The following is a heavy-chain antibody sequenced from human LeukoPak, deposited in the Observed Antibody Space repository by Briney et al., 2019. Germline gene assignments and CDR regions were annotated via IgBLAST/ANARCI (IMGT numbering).Heavy chain of an antibody. CDR3: ARLPGVYYGMDG. CDR2: IYYSGST. CDR1: GGSISSSSYY. J-gene: IGHJ6*02. V-gene: IGHV4-39*01. Sequence: SETLSLTCTVSGGSISSSSYYWAWIRQPPGKGLEWIGSIYYSGSTYYDPSLKSRVTISVDTSKKQFSVKLSSVTAADTAVYYCARLPGVYYGMDGWGQGTTVTVS.